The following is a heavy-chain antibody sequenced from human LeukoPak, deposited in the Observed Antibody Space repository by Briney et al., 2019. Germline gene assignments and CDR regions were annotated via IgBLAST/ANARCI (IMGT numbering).Heavy chain of an antibody. CDR1: GFTFSTYA. V-gene: IGHV3-23*01. CDR2: FSGSGDST. J-gene: IGHJ4*02. D-gene: IGHD3-22*01. CDR3: ARAKYYYDSSGPLDY. Sequence: PGGSLRLSCAASGFTFSTYAVSWVRQAPGKGLEWVSSFSGSGDSTYYADSVKGRFIISRDNSKNTLYLQMNSLRAEDTAVYYCARAKYYYDSSGPLDYWGQGTLVTVSS.